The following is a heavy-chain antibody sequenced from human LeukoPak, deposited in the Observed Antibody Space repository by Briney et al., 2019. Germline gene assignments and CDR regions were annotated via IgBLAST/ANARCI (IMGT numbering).Heavy chain of an antibody. V-gene: IGHV1-2*02. Sequence: ASVKVSCRASGYTFTDYYIHWVPQAPGQGLEWMGWINPDNGGTNYAQKFQGRVTMTRDTSIRTVYMDLSRLRSDDTAVFYCTREARVGNWFDPWGQGTQVTVSS. CDR3: TREARVGNWFDP. D-gene: IGHD2-2*01. CDR1: GYTFTDYY. J-gene: IGHJ5*02. CDR2: INPDNGGT.